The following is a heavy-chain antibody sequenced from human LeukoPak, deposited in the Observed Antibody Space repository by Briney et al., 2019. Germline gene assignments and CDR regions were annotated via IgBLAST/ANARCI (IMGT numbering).Heavy chain of an antibody. CDR2: ISAYNGNT. CDR3: ARPLSPYCSGGSCSIFDY. Sequence: ASVKVSCKASGYTFTSYGISWVRQAPGQGLERMGWISAYNGNTNYAQRLQGRVTMTTDTSTSTAYMELRSLRSDDTAVYYCARPLSPYCSGGSCSIFDYWGQGTLVTVSS. CDR1: GYTFTSYG. D-gene: IGHD2-15*01. V-gene: IGHV1-18*01. J-gene: IGHJ4*02.